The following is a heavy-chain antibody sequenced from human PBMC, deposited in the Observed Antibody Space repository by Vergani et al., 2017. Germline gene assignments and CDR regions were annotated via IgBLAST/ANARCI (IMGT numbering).Heavy chain of an antibody. Sequence: QVQLVESGGGVVQPGRSLRLSCAASGFTFSSYGMHWVRQAPGKGLEWVAVIWYDGSNKYYADSVKGRFTISRDNSKNTLYLQMNSLRAVDTAVYYCARTALGSAADRPYYYYGMDVWGQGTTVTVSS. V-gene: IGHV3-33*01. CDR1: GFTFSSYG. J-gene: IGHJ6*02. CDR2: IWYDGSNK. CDR3: ARTALGSAADRPYYYYGMDV. D-gene: IGHD6-13*01.